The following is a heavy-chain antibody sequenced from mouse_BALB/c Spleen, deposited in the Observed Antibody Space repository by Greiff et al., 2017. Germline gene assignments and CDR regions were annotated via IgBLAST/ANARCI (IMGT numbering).Heavy chain of an antibody. J-gene: IGHJ4*01. CDR2: INPSSGYT. CDR1: GYTFTSYT. V-gene: IGHV1-4*01. CDR3: ARSGDYDGYAMDY. Sequence: VKLQESGAELARPGASVKMSCKASGYTFTSYTMHWVKQRPGQGLEWIGYINPSSGYTNYNQKFKDKATLTADKSSSTAYMQLSSLTSEDSAVYYCARSGDYDGYAMDYWGQGTSVTVSS. D-gene: IGHD2-4*01.